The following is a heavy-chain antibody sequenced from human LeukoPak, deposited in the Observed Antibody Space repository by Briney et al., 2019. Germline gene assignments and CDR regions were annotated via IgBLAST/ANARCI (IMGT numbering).Heavy chain of an antibody. CDR2: ISSSSSYI. CDR3: ARVSPQAGDYAGNFDY. D-gene: IGHD4-17*01. J-gene: IGHJ4*02. CDR1: GFTFSSYS. Sequence: GGSLRLSCAASGFTFSSYSMDWVRQAPGKGLEWVSSISSSSSYIYYADSVKGRFTISRDNAKNSLYLQMNSLRAEDTAVYYCARVSPQAGDYAGNFDYWGQGTLVTVSS. V-gene: IGHV3-21*01.